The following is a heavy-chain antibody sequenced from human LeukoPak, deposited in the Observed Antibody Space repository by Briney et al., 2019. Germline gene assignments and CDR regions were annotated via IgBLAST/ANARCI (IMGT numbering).Heavy chain of an antibody. CDR2: IYPGDFDI. CDR1: GYSFTTYW. V-gene: IGHV5-51*01. D-gene: IGHD3-10*01. J-gene: IGHJ4*02. CDR3: ARLNYGSGSYFDY. Sequence: PGEFPKISCKCSGYSFTTYWIGWVRQMPGKGLEWMGIIYPGDFDIRYSTSFQGQVTISADKSINTAYLQWSSLKASDTAMYYCARLNYGSGSYFDYWAQGTLVTVSS.